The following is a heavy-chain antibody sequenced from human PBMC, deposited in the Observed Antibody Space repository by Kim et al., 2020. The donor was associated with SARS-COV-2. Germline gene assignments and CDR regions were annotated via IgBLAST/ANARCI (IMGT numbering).Heavy chain of an antibody. Sequence: LKGRVTISVDTSKNQFSLKLSSVTAADTAVYYCARQQWLVLGTGGWFNPWGQGTLVTVSS. D-gene: IGHD6-19*01. CDR3: ARQQWLVLGTGGWFNP. V-gene: IGHV4-34*01. J-gene: IGHJ5*02.